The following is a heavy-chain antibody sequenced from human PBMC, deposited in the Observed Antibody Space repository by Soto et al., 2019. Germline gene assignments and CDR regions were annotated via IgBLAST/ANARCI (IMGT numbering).Heavy chain of an antibody. CDR2: ISYDGSNK. CDR1: GFTFSSYG. J-gene: IGHJ4*02. Sequence: PGGSLRLSCAASGFTFSSYGMHWVRQAPGKGLEWVAVISYDGSNKYYADSVKGRFTISRDNSKNTLYLQMNSLRAEDTAVYYCAKDEGYYGDYPFDYWGQGTLVTVSS. D-gene: IGHD4-17*01. V-gene: IGHV3-30*18. CDR3: AKDEGYYGDYPFDY.